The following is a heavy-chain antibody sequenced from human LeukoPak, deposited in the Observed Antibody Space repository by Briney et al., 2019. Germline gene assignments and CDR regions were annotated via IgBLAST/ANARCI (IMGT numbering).Heavy chain of an antibody. CDR1: GGSISSGSYY. J-gene: IGHJ4*02. V-gene: IGHV4-61*02. D-gene: IGHD6-25*01. CDR2: IYTSGST. Sequence: PSETLSLTCAVSGGSISSGSYYWSWIRQPAGKGLEWIGRIYTSGSTNYNPSLKSRVTISVDTSKNQFSLKLSSVTAADTAVYYCARESVIAAHDFDYWGQGTLVTVSS. CDR3: ARESVIAAHDFDY.